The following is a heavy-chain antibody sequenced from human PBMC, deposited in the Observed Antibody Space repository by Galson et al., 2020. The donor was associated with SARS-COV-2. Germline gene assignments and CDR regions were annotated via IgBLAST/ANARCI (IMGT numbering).Heavy chain of an antibody. CDR3: ARQILYGGNPKQYLQH. Sequence: KIGESLKISCKGSGYSFTSYWIGWVRQMPGKGLEWMGIIYPGDSDTRYSPSFQGQVTISADKSISTAYLQWSSLKASDTAMYYCARQILYGGNPKQYLQHWGQGTLVTVSS. CDR2: IYPGDSDT. D-gene: IGHD4-17*01. CDR1: GYSFTSYW. V-gene: IGHV5-51*01. J-gene: IGHJ1*01.